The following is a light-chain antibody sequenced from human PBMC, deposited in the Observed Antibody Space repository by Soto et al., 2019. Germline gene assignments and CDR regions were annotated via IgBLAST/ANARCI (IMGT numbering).Light chain of an antibody. J-gene: IGLJ1*01. CDR1: SSDVGSYTL. V-gene: IGLV2-23*02. CDR2: EVS. Sequence: QSALTQAASVSGSPGQSITISCTGSSSDVGSYTLVSWYQQHPGKVPKLMIYEVSKRPSGVSVRFSGSRSGNTASLTISGLQAEDEADYFCWSYAGSFTYVFGTGTKLTVL. CDR3: WSYAGSFTYV.